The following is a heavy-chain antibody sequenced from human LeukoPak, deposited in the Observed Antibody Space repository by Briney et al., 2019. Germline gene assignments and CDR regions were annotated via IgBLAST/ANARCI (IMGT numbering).Heavy chain of an antibody. V-gene: IGHV3-21*01. J-gene: IGHJ4*02. Sequence: GGSLRLSCAASGFTFSSYSMNWVRQAPGKGLEWVSSIGSSSGYIYYADSVKGRFTFSRDNAKNSLFLQMNSLRAEDTAVYYCARAGSAGFDYWGQGTLVTVSS. D-gene: IGHD6-25*01. CDR2: IGSSSGYI. CDR3: ARAGSAGFDY. CDR1: GFTFSSYS.